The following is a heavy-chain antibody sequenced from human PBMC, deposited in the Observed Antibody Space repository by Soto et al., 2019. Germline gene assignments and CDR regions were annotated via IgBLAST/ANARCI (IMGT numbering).Heavy chain of an antibody. CDR2: IYHSGST. Sequence: QLQLQESGSGLVKPSQTLSLTCAVSGGSISSGGYSWGWIRQPPGKGLGWIGYIYHSGSTYYNTYLKSRVTISVDSSKNQFSLKLSAVTAAETAVYYCDRWPGPWGQGTLVTVSS. CDR1: GGSISSGGYS. V-gene: IGHV4-30-2*01. J-gene: IGHJ5*02. CDR3: DRWPGP.